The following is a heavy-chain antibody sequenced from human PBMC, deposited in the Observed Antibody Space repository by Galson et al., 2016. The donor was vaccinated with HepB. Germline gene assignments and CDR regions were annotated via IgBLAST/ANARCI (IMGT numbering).Heavy chain of an antibody. CDR1: GGNFGDYA. D-gene: IGHD1-26*01. CDR2: IIPMFGTT. CDR3: ALGASDWCFDH. V-gene: IGHV1-69*13. J-gene: IGHJ4*02. Sequence: SVKVSCKASGGNFGDYAIDWVRLAPGQGLEWIGGIIPMFGTTNFAQKLKGRVTLTADASMSTAYMELNTLTSEDTAIYFCALGASDWCFDHWGQGTLVTVS.